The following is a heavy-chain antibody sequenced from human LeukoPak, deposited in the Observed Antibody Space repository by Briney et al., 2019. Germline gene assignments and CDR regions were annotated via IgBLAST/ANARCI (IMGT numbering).Heavy chain of an antibody. Sequence: PSETLSLTCTVSGGSISSYYWSWIRQPPGKGLEWIAYIHYSGTTNYNPSLKSRVTISVDTSKNQFSLKLSSVTAADTAVYYCARHDNYKLPRGYYYRMDVWGQGTTVTVSS. V-gene: IGHV4-59*08. CDR2: IHYSGTT. CDR1: GGSISSYY. J-gene: IGHJ6*02. CDR3: ARHDNYKLPRGYYYRMDV. D-gene: IGHD1-1*01.